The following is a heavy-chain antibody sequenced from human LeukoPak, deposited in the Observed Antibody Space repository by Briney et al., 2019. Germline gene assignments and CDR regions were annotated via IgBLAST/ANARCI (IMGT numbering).Heavy chain of an antibody. CDR2: IYYSGST. V-gene: IGHV4-61*01. D-gene: IGHD6-13*01. J-gene: IGHJ5*02. CDR3: ARVDSSSWQLYNWFDP. Sequence: NPSQTLSLTCTVSGGSISSGNYFWNWLRQPPGKGLEWIGYIYYSGSTNYNPSLKSRVTISVDTSKNQFSLKLSSVTAADTAVYYCARVDSSSWQLYNWFDPWGQGTLVTVSS. CDR1: GGSISSGNYF.